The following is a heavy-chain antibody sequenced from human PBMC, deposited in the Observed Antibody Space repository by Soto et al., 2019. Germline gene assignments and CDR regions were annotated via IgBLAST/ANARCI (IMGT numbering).Heavy chain of an antibody. V-gene: IGHV4-39*01. CDR3: ARHSSIVGATLYYYYYGMDV. CDR1: GGSINSSSYY. Sequence: SETLSLTCTVSGGSINSSSYYWGWIRQPPGKGLEWIGSIYYSGSTYYNPSLKSRVTISVDTSKNQFSLKLSSVTAADTAVYYCARHSSIVGATLYYYYYGMDVWGQGTTVTVSS. CDR2: IYYSGST. J-gene: IGHJ6*02. D-gene: IGHD1-26*01.